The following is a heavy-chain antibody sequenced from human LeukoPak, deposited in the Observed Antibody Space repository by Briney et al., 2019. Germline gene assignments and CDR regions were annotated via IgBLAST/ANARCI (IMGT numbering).Heavy chain of an antibody. D-gene: IGHD5-24*01. Sequence: PGGSLRLSCAASGFTFSSFWMTWVRQAPGKGLEWVANIKQDGSDRYYVDSVKGRFTISRDNSKNTLYLQMNSLRAEDTAVYYCARDLAGYNSFDYWGQGTLVTVSS. V-gene: IGHV3-7*01. CDR2: IKQDGSDR. CDR3: ARDLAGYNSFDY. CDR1: GFTFSSFW. J-gene: IGHJ4*02.